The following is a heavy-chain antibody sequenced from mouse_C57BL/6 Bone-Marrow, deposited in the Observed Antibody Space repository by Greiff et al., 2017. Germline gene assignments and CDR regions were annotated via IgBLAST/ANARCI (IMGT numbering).Heavy chain of an antibody. CDR2: INPNNGGT. J-gene: IGHJ3*01. V-gene: IGHV1-18*01. Sequence: EVKLMESGPELVKPGASVKIPCKASGYTFTDYNMDWVKQSHGKSLEWIGDINPNNGGTIYNQKFKGKATLTVDKSSSTAYMELRSLTSEDTAVYYCARREISIIRSFAYWGQGTLVTVSA. CDR1: GYTFTDYN. CDR3: ARREISIIRSFAY. D-gene: IGHD1-1*01.